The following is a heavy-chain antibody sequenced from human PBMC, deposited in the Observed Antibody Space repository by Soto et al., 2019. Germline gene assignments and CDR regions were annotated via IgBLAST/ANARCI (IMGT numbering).Heavy chain of an antibody. J-gene: IGHJ4*02. D-gene: IGHD4-4*01. Sequence: EVQLVESGGGLVKPGDSLRLSCAVSGLKFSDAWMNWVRQAPGKGLEWVGRSKSKGGGETKDYAAPVKGRFAISRDDSRDTLYLQMNSLKTEDTAVYYCAWDNSGRFRTDHWGQGTLVTVSS. CDR2: SKSKGGGETK. CDR1: GLKFSDAW. V-gene: IGHV3-15*07. CDR3: AWDNSGRFRTDH.